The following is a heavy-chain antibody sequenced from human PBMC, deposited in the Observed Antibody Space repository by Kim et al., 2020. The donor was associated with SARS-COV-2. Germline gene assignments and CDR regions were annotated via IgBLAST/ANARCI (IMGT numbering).Heavy chain of an antibody. D-gene: IGHD3-9*01. J-gene: IGHJ4*02. V-gene: IGHV3-48*02. CDR3: ARDSARGTRYYDILTGYYEYFDY. CDR2: ISSSSSTI. CDR1: GFTFSSYS. Sequence: GGSLRLSCAASGFTFSSYSMNWVRQAPGKGLEWVSYISSSSSTIYYADSVKGRFTISRDNAKNSLYLQMNSLRDEDTAVYCCARDSARGTRYYDILTGYYEYFDYWGQGTLVTVSS.